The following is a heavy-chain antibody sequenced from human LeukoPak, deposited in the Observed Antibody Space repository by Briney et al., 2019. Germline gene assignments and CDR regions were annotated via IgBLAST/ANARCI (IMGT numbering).Heavy chain of an antibody. V-gene: IGHV3-66*02. CDR2: IYSGGYT. J-gene: IGHJ4*02. Sequence: PGGSLRLSCAASGFTVSSNHMSWVRQAPGKGLEWVSVIYSGGYTYYADSVKGRFTISRDNSKNTLYLQMNSLRAEDTAVYYCARDGLYYYESSWGQGTLVTVSS. CDR3: ARDGLYYYESS. D-gene: IGHD3-22*01. CDR1: GFTVSSNH.